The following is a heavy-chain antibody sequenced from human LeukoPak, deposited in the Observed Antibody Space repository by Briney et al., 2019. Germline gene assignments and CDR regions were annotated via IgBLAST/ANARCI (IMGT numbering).Heavy chain of an antibody. CDR2: IYYSGST. Sequence: SETLSLTCTVSGGSISSYYWSWIRQPPGKGLEWIGHIYYSGSTNYNPSLKSRVTISVDTSKNQFSLKLSSVTAADTAVYYCAGSTTVVTPADYWGQGTLVTVSS. J-gene: IGHJ4*02. CDR3: AGSTTVVTPADY. CDR1: GGSISSYY. V-gene: IGHV4-59*08. D-gene: IGHD4-23*01.